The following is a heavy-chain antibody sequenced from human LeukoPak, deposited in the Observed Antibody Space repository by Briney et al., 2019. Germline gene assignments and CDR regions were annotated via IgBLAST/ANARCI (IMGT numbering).Heavy chain of an antibody. D-gene: IGHD6-13*01. Sequence: ASVKVSCKASGYTFTSYGISWVRQAPGQGLEWMGWISAYNGNTNYAQKLQGRVTMTTDTSTSTAYMELRSLRSDDTAVYYCARYSSSWYVIGDYYYYYYMDVWGKGTTVTVSS. J-gene: IGHJ6*03. V-gene: IGHV1-18*01. CDR3: ARYSSSWYVIGDYYYYYYMDV. CDR2: ISAYNGNT. CDR1: GYTFTSYG.